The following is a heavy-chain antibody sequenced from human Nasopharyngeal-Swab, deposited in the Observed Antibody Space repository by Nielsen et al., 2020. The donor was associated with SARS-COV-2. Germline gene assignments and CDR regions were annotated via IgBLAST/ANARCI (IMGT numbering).Heavy chain of an antibody. CDR1: GGSFNGFY. Sequence: SETLSLTCSVSGGSFNGFYWNWIRQPPGKGLEWIGEINHSGSTNYNPSLKSRVTISVDTSKNQFSLKLSSVTAADTAVYYCARYCSSTSCSLGMDVWGQGTTVTVSS. J-gene: IGHJ6*02. CDR3: ARYCSSTSCSLGMDV. D-gene: IGHD2-2*01. CDR2: INHSGST. V-gene: IGHV4-34*01.